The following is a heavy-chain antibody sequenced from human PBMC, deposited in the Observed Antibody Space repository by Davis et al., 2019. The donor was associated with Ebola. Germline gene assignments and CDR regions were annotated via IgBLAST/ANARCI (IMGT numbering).Heavy chain of an antibody. V-gene: IGHV3-23*01. D-gene: IGHD3-10*01. Sequence: GESLKISCAASGFAFSGSAMSWVRRAPGKGLEWVSGISDSGLTIYYADSVKGRFIISRDNSKNTLYLQMNSLTAEDTALYFCVKVFWVQGVSYFDSWGQGTLVTVSS. CDR3: VKVFWVQGVSYFDS. CDR1: GFAFSGSA. CDR2: ISDSGLTI. J-gene: IGHJ4*02.